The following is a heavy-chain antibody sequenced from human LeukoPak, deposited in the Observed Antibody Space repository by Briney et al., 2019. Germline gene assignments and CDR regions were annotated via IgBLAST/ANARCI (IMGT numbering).Heavy chain of an antibody. J-gene: IGHJ4*02. CDR2: IWYDGSNK. Sequence: GGSLRLSCAASGFTFSNYGMHWVRQAPGKGLEWVAVIWYDGSNKYYADSVKGRFTISRDNSKNTLFLQMNSLRAEDTAVYYCAGDGGSTSLVFDYWDQGTLVTVSS. CDR1: GFTFSNYG. V-gene: IGHV3-33*01. CDR3: AGDGGSTSLVFDY. D-gene: IGHD2-2*01.